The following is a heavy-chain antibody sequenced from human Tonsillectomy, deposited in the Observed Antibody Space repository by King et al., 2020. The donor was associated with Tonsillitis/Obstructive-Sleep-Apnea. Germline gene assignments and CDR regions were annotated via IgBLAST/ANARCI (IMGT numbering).Heavy chain of an antibody. V-gene: IGHV3-23*04. CDR3: AKDHRPREIFTGYYSSDY. J-gene: IGHJ4*02. Sequence: VQLVESGGGLVQPGGSLRLSCAASGFTFSSYAMSWVRQAPGKGLEWVSAISGSGGSTYYADSVKGRFTISRDNSKNTLYLQMNSLRAEDTAVYYCAKDHRPREIFTGYYSSDYWGQGTLVTVSS. CDR2: ISGSGGST. CDR1: GFTFSSYA. D-gene: IGHD3-9*01.